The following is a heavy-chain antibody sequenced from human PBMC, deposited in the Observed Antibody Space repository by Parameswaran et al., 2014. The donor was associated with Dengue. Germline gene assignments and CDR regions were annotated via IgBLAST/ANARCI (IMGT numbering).Heavy chain of an antibody. Sequence: RWIRQPPGKGLEWIGYIYYSGSTNYNPSLKSRVTISVDTSKNQFSLKLSSVTAADTAVYYCATKLEWFYSAFDIWGQGTMVTVSS. J-gene: IGHJ3*02. CDR2: IYYSGST. V-gene: IGHV4-59*12. D-gene: IGHD3-3*01. CDR3: ATKLEWFYSAFDI.